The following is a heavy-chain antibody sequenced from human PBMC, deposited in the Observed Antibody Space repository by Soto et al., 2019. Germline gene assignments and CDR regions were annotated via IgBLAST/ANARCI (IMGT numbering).Heavy chain of an antibody. Sequence: GGSLRLSCAASGFTFSSYGMHWVRQASGKGLEWVAVIWYDGSNKYYADSVKGRFTISRDNSKNTLYLQMNSLRAEDTAVYYCARALGCYDFVRVYYYYYCMDVWCQGTTVTVSS. V-gene: IGHV3-33*01. CDR2: IWYDGSNK. D-gene: IGHD3-3*01. CDR3: ARALGCYDFVRVYYYYYCMDV. J-gene: IGHJ6*02. CDR1: GFTFSSYG.